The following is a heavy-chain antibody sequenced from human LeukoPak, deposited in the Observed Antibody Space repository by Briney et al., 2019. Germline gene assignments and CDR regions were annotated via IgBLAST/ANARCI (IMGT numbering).Heavy chain of an antibody. CDR2: IYYSGST. CDR1: GGSTSSYY. D-gene: IGHD1-26*01. Sequence: SETLSLTCTVSGGSTSSYYWSWIRQPPGKGLEWIGYIYYSGSTNYNPSLKSRVTISVDTSKNQFSLKLSSVTAADTAVYYCARDLSPSPSGAFNWFDPWGQGTLVTVSS. J-gene: IGHJ5*02. CDR3: ARDLSPSPSGAFNWFDP. V-gene: IGHV4-59*01.